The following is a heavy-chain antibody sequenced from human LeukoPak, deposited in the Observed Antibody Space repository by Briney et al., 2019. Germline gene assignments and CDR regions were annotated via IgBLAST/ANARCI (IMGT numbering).Heavy chain of an antibody. CDR1: GYRFIDYW. CDR2: IYRGDSDT. Sequence: GESLKISCKASGYRFIDYWIVWVRQIPGQGLEWMGTIYRGDSDTKYSPSFQGQVTISVDKSINTAHLQWNSLKASDTAMYYCARTKSASRLAAFDIWGQGTMVTVSS. V-gene: IGHV5-51*01. J-gene: IGHJ3*02. CDR3: ARTKSASRLAAFDI.